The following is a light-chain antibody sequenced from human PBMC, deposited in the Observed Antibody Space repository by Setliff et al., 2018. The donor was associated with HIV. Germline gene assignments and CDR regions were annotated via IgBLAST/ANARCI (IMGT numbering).Light chain of an antibody. Sequence: QSVLTQPRSVSGSPGQSVTFSCTGSSSDVGTYNYVAWYQQHPGKAPKLMIYDVTRRPSGVPDRFSGSKSGNTASLTISGLPAEDEADYYCCSYAGSYTYIFGTGTKVTVL. CDR2: DVT. J-gene: IGLJ1*01. V-gene: IGLV2-11*01. CDR1: SSDVGTYNY. CDR3: CSYAGSYTYI.